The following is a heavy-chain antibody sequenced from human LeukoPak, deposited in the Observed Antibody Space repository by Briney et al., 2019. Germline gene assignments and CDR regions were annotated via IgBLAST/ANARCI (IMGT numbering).Heavy chain of an antibody. CDR2: IHSGGST. D-gene: IGHD5-18*01. CDR1: GFPVNSTY. Sequence: PGGSLRLSCVASGFPVNSTYMNWLRQAPGKGREGGSVIHSGGSTYYADSVKGRFTISRDTSKNMLYLQMNSLRPDDTALYYCARDKKRNSYGHNYYGMDVWGQGTTVTVSS. V-gene: IGHV3-66*02. J-gene: IGHJ6*02. CDR3: ARDKKRNSYGHNYYGMDV.